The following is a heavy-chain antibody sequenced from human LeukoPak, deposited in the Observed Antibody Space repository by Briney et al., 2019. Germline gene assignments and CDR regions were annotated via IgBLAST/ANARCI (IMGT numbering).Heavy chain of an antibody. J-gene: IGHJ6*02. D-gene: IGHD2-15*01. CDR3: ATVSPRAATSYYYYGMDV. Sequence: GASVKVSCKVSGYTLTELSMHWVRQAPGKGLERMGGFDPEDGETIYAQKFQGRVTMTEDTSTDTAYMELSSLRSEDTAVYYCATVSPRAATSYYYYGMDVWGQGTTVTVSS. CDR2: FDPEDGET. CDR1: GYTLTELS. V-gene: IGHV1-24*01.